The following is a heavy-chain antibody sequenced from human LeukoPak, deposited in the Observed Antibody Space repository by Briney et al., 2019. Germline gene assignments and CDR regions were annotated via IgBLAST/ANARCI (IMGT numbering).Heavy chain of an antibody. D-gene: IGHD3/OR15-3a*01. J-gene: IGHJ4*02. Sequence: GGSLRLSCAASGFPFSAYYMTWIRQAPGKGLEWVSSIGFSSIGYSSDHLKYADSVKGRFTISRDNAKNSLFLQTDSLRAEDTAVYFCAREDFFTPHSWGQGTLVTVSS. CDR3: AREDFFTPHS. CDR1: GFPFSAYY. CDR2: IGFSSIGYSSDHL. V-gene: IGHV3-11*05.